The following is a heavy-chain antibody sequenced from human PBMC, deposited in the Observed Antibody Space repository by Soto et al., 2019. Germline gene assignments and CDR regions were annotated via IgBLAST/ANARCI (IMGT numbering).Heavy chain of an antibody. CDR2: ISSGSSYI. V-gene: IGHV3-21*01. Sequence: GGSLRLSCAASGFTFDSYTMNWVRQAPGKGLEWVSSISSGSSYIYYADSVKGRFSISRDNAKNSLFLQMNSLRAEDTAVYYCAKAAHPDYWGQGTLVTVSS. CDR1: GFTFDSYT. J-gene: IGHJ4*02. CDR3: AKAAHPDY.